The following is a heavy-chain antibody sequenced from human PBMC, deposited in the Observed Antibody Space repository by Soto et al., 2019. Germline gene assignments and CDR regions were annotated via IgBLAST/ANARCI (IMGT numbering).Heavy chain of an antibody. CDR2: IIPMSGTT. CDR1: GGTFSTYL. V-gene: IGHV1-69*12. D-gene: IGHD6-6*01. J-gene: IGHJ5*02. Sequence: QVQLVQSGAEVKKPGSSVKVSCKASGGTFSTYLISWMRQAPGQGLEWTGGIIPMSGTTEYAHKFQGRVTVTADESTTTAYMELSGLRSDDTGVYYCALDPSSSLTWFDPWGQGTLVTVSS. CDR3: ALDPSSSLTWFDP.